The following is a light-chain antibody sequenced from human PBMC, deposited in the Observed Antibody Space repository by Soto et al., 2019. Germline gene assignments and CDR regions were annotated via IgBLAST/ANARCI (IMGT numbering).Light chain of an antibody. V-gene: IGKV1-39*01. Sequence: DIQMTQSPASLSASVGDRVTITCRATQSISSYLNWYQQKPGKAPKLLIYAASSLQSGVPPRFSGSGSGTDFTLTISSRQPEDFATYYCQQSYSTRFTFGPGTKVDIK. CDR3: QQSYSTRFT. J-gene: IGKJ3*01. CDR1: QSISSY. CDR2: AAS.